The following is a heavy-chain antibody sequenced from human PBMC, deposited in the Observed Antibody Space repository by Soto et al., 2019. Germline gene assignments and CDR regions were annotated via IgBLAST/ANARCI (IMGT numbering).Heavy chain of an antibody. CDR3: ATSTVVTLVSFDY. Sequence: PSETLSLTCAVYGGSFSGYYWSWIRQPPGKGLGWIGEINHSGSTNYNPSLKSRVTISVDTSKNQFSLKLSSVTAADTAVYYCATSTVVTLVSFDYWGQGTLVTVSS. CDR2: INHSGST. J-gene: IGHJ4*02. V-gene: IGHV4-34*01. CDR1: GGSFSGYY. D-gene: IGHD4-17*01.